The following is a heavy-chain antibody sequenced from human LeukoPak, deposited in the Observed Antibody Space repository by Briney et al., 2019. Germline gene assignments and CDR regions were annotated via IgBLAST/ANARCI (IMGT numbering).Heavy chain of an antibody. J-gene: IGHJ4*02. V-gene: IGHV3-30-3*01. CDR3: AKDPIIVGAHDY. CDR2: ISYDGSNK. Sequence: GRSLRLSCAASGFTFSSYAMHWVRQAPGKGLEWVAVISYDGSNKYYADSVKGRFTISRDNSKNTLYLQMNSLRAEDTAVYYCAKDPIIVGAHDYWGQGTLVTVSS. D-gene: IGHD1-26*01. CDR1: GFTFSSYA.